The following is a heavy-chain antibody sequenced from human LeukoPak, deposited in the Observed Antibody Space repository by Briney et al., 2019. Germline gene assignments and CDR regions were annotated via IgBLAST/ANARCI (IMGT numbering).Heavy chain of an antibody. J-gene: IGHJ2*01. CDR3: ASPTYPRDIVVVPAAIIRYFDL. V-gene: IGHV4-39*01. CDR2: IYYSGST. Sequence: SETLSLTCTVSGGSISSSSYYWGWIRQPPGKGLEWIGSIYYSGSTYYKPSLKSRVTISVDTSKNQFSLKLSSVTAADTAVYYCASPTYPRDIVVVPAAIIRYFDLWGRGTLVTVSS. D-gene: IGHD2-2*01. CDR1: GGSISSSSYY.